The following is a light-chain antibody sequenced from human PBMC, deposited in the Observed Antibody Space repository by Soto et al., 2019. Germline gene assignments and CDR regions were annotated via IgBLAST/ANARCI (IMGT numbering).Light chain of an antibody. CDR3: CSYTSSSNLVV. CDR2: DVS. V-gene: IGLV2-14*01. CDR1: SSDVGGYNY. J-gene: IGLJ2*01. Sequence: QSVLTQPASVSGSPGQSITISCTGTSSDVGGYNYVSWYQQHPGKAPKLMIYDVSNRPSGVSNRFSGSKSGNTASLTISGLQAEDEADYYYCSYTSSSNLVVFGGGTKLTVL.